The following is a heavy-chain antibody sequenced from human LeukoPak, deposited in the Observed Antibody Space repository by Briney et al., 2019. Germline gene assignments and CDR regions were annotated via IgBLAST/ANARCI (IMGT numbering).Heavy chain of an antibody. D-gene: IGHD4-17*01. CDR1: GFTFSSYA. CDR2: ISYDGSNK. CDR3: ARGRLRDY. Sequence: GGSLRLSCAASGFTFSSYAMHWVRQAPGKGLEWVAVISYDGSNKYYADSVKGRFTISRDNSKNTLYLQMNSLRAEDTAVYYCARGRLRDYWGQGTLVTVSS. V-gene: IGHV3-30-3*01. J-gene: IGHJ4*02.